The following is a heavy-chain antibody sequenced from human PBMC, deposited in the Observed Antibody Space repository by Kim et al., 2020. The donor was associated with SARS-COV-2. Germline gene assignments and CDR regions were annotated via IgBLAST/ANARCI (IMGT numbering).Heavy chain of an antibody. CDR2: IRNKGNNYAT. J-gene: IGHJ4*02. Sequence: GGSLRLSCAASGFTFSGSAMHWVRQASGKGLECVGRIRNKGNNYATEYAESVKDRFTISRDESKNTAYLQMTSLKTEDTAVYYCTRQGPPGVYAYDYWGQGTLVTVSS. V-gene: IGHV3-73*01. CDR3: TRQGPPGVYAYDY. CDR1: GFTFSGSA. D-gene: IGHD6-6*01.